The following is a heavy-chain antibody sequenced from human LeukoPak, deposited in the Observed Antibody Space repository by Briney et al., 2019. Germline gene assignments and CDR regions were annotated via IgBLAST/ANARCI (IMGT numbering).Heavy chain of an antibody. CDR1: GGTFSSYA. CDR3: ARQRGVTSLSYYYYMDV. D-gene: IGHD4-17*01. Sequence: SVKVSCKASGGTFSSYAISWVRQAPGQGLEWMGGIIPIFGTANYAQKFQGRVTITADESTSTAYMELSSLRSDDTAVYYCARQRGVTSLSYYYYMDVWGKGTTVTVSS. V-gene: IGHV1-69*13. J-gene: IGHJ6*03. CDR2: IIPIFGTA.